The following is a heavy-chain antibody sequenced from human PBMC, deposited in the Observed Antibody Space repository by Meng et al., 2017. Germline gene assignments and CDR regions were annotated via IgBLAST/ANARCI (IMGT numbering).Heavy chain of an antibody. J-gene: IGHJ6*02. CDR2: ISYDGSNK. CDR1: GFTFSSYA. Sequence: GESLKISCAASGFTFSSYAMHWVRQAPGKGLEWVAVISYDGSNKYYADSVKGRFTISRDNSKNTLYLQMNSLRAEDTAVYYFARGGAVWFGDGMDVWGQGTTVTVSS. V-gene: IGHV3-30*01. D-gene: IGHD3-10*01. CDR3: ARGGAVWFGDGMDV.